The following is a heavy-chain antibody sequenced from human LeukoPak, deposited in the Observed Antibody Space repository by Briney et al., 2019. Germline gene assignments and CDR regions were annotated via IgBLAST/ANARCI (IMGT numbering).Heavy chain of an antibody. CDR1: GYSFTGYD. D-gene: IGHD6-19*01. CDR3: ATSAPAEIAVATT. CDR2: MNPTNGDT. Sequence: ASVKVSCKASGYSFTGYDINWVRQATGQGLEWMGWMNPTNGDTGYAQKFQGRLTMTRSTSIKTAYMDLSSLTSEDTVIYYCATSAPAEIAVATTWGQGTLVTVSS. V-gene: IGHV1-8*01. J-gene: IGHJ4*02.